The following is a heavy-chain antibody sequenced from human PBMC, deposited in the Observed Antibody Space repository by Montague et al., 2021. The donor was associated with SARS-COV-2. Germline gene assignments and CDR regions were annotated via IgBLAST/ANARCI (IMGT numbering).Heavy chain of an antibody. CDR3: ARGRGIQLWFNYYYYYMDV. D-gene: IGHD5-18*01. CDR1: GGSFSGYY. J-gene: IGHJ6*03. CDR2: INHSGST. V-gene: IGHV4-34*01. Sequence: SETLSLTCAVYGGSFSGYYWSWIRQPPGKGLEWIGEINHSGSTNYNPSLKSRVTISVDTSKNQFSLKLSSVTAADTAVYYCARGRGIQLWFNYYYYYMDVWGRGTTVTVSS.